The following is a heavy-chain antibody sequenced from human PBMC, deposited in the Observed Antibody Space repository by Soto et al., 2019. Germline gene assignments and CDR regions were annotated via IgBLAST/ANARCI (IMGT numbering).Heavy chain of an antibody. CDR1: GGSISSSSYY. Sequence: PSETLSLTCTVSGGSISSSSYYWGRIRQPPGKGLEWIGSIYYSGSTYYNPSLKSRVTISVDTSKNQFSLKLSSVTAADTAVYYCARDPGPAAMGYYYYYYGMDVWGQGTTVTVSS. CDR2: IYYSGST. V-gene: IGHV4-39*07. D-gene: IGHD2-2*01. CDR3: ARDPGPAAMGYYYYYYGMDV. J-gene: IGHJ6*02.